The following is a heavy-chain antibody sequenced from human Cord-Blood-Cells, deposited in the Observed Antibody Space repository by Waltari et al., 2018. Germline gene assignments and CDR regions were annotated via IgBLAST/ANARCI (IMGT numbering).Heavy chain of an antibody. CDR2: INHSGSN. V-gene: IGHV4-34*01. J-gene: IGHJ5*02. CDR3: ARGFCSGGSCYKHNWFDP. Sequence: QVQLQQWGAGLLKPSETLSLTCAVYGGSFSGYYWSWIRQPPGKGLGWIGEINHSGSNNYNPSLKSRVTISVDTSKNQFSLKLSSVTAADTAVYYCARGFCSGGSCYKHNWFDPWGQGTLVTVSS. D-gene: IGHD2-15*01. CDR1: GGSFSGYY.